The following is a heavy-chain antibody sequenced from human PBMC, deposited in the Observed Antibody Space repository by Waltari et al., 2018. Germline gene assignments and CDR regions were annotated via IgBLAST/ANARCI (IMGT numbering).Heavy chain of an antibody. CDR3: ARVVTGVHEVNDN. CDR2: IYVYNENT. V-gene: IGHV1-18*01. J-gene: IGHJ4*02. CDR1: GYNFRDYG. Sequence: QVRLTQSGSDVKEPGASVKVSCRASGYNFRDYGISWARQAPGQGLEWMGWIYVYNENTRFAEKCEDRVTLTTDKGTETVYMDLTDLRPDDTAVYYCARVVTGVHEVNDNWGQGTLVIVS. D-gene: IGHD3-16*02.